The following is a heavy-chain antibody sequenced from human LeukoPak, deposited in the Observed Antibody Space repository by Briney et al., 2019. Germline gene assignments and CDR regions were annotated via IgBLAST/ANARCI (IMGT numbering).Heavy chain of an antibody. CDR3: ARGSSGWPFDY. J-gene: IGHJ4*02. CDR1: GGSISSSSYY. V-gene: IGHV4-39*07. CDR2: IYYSGST. Sequence: SETLSLTCTVSGGSISSSSYYWGWIRQPPGKGLEWIGSIYYSGSTYYNPSLKSRVTISVDTSKNQFSLKLSSVTAEDTAVYYCARGSSGWPFDYWGQGTLVTVSS. D-gene: IGHD6-19*01.